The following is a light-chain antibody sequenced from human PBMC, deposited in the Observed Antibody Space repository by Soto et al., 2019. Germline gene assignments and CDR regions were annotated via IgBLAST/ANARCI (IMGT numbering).Light chain of an antibody. J-gene: IGLJ3*02. Sequence: QSALTQPPSASGSLGQSVTVSCTGNNSDVGAFNFVSWYQHHPGKAPKLLIYEVRNRPSGISSRFSGSRSGNTASLTISGLQPEDEGDYYCSAYTARSTLVFGGGTKVTVL. CDR1: NSDVGAFNF. V-gene: IGLV2-14*01. CDR2: EVR. CDR3: SAYTARSTLV.